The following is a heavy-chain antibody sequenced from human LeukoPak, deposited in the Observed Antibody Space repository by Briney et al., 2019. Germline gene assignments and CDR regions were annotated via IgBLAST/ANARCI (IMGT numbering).Heavy chain of an antibody. D-gene: IGHD6-13*01. CDR1: GYTLTELS. V-gene: IGHV1-24*01. CDR3: ATLGAAARVDWFDP. J-gene: IGHJ5*02. Sequence: ASVKVSCKVSGYTLTELSMHWVRQAPGKGLEWMGGFDPEDGETIYAQKFQGRVTMTEDTSTDTAYMELSSLKSEDTAVYYCATLGAAARVDWFDPWGQGTLVTVSS. CDR2: FDPEDGET.